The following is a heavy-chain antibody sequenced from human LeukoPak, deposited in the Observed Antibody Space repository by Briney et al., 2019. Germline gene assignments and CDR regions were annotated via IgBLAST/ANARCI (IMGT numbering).Heavy chain of an antibody. D-gene: IGHD5-12*01. V-gene: IGHV3-11*01. CDR1: GFTFSDYH. CDR2: ISPGGRNT. CDR3: AVGRDIREAGPGGYFDY. J-gene: IGHJ4*02. Sequence: PGGPLRLSCAASGFTFSDYHMNWIRQAPGKGLEWISYISPGGRNTYFADSVKGRVTLSRDNAKNSLSLQMNSLTADDTAVYFCAVGRDIREAGPGGYFDYWGQGSLVAVSS.